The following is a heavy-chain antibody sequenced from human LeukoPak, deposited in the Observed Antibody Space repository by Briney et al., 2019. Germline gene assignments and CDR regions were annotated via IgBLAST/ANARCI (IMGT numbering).Heavy chain of an antibody. CDR2: ISSRGSTI. CDR1: GFTFSSYG. J-gene: IGHJ4*02. Sequence: GGSLRLSCAASGFTFSSYGMHWVRQAPGKGLEWVSYISSRGSTIYYADSVKGRFTVSRDNAKNTLYLQMNSLRAEDTAVYYCAKDIGIGLLIGIDYWGQGTLVTVSS. CDR3: AKDIGIGLLIGIDY. V-gene: IGHV3-48*04. D-gene: IGHD3-10*01.